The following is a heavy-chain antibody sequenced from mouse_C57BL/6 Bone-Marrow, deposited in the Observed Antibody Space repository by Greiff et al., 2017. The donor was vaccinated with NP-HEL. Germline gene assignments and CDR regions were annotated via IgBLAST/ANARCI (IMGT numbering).Heavy chain of an antibody. J-gene: IGHJ4*01. CDR1: GYTFTDYY. V-gene: IGHV1-76*01. CDR2: IYPGSGNT. CDR3: ARFGYYGNAMDY. D-gene: IGHD2-3*01. Sequence: QVQLQQSGAELVRPGASVKLSCKASGYTFTDYYINWVKQRPGQGLEWIARIYPGSGNTYYNEKFKGKATLTVDTSSSTAYMELHSLTSEDSAVYFCARFGYYGNAMDYWGQGTSVTVSS.